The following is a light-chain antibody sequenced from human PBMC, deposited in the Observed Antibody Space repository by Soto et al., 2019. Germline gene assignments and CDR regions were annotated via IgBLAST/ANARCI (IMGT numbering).Light chain of an antibody. J-gene: IGKJ4*01. Sequence: ETVLTQSPGTLSLSPGERSTLSCRASQSVTNSYLAWYQQKPGQAPRLLIYDASNRATGIPARFSGSGSGTDFTLTISSLEPEDFAVYYCQQRSNWLTFGGGTKVDIK. V-gene: IGKV3D-20*02. CDR2: DAS. CDR1: QSVTNSY. CDR3: QQRSNWLT.